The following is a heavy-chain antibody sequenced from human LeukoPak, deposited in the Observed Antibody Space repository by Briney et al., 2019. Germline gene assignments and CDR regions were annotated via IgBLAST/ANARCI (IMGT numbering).Heavy chain of an antibody. CDR2: INASGSRT. J-gene: IGHJ5*02. D-gene: IGHD3-22*01. Sequence: ASVKVSCKASGYTFTSYYIYWMGQADGHRLDWMGIINASGSRTNYAHKFQGRVTMTRDMSTSTVYMELSSLRSEDTAVYYCARGAHVRMYDSNHNCFDPWGQGTLVTVPS. CDR3: ARGAHVRMYDSNHNCFDP. CDR1: GYTFTSYY. V-gene: IGHV1-46*01.